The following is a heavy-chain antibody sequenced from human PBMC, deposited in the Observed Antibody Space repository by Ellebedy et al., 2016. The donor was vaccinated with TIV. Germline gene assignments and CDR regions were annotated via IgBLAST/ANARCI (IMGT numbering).Heavy chain of an antibody. V-gene: IGHV4-34*01. CDR3: ARGGYGPRMAY. J-gene: IGHJ4*02. CDR2: ITQGGST. D-gene: IGHD5-12*01. CDR1: GASFSGYY. Sequence: MPSETLSLTCLLYGASFSGYYLTWIRQPPGKGLEWVGEITQGGSTYYSPSLKSRVTMSPDTSKDQFSLNLSSVTAADTAVDFCARGGYGPRMAYWGQGTLVTVSS.